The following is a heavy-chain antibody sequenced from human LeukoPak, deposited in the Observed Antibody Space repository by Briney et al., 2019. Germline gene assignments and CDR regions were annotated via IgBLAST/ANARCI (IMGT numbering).Heavy chain of an antibody. Sequence: GGSLRLSCAASGFTFSTYEMSWVRQAPGKGLEWVSYISSSGSTIYYADSVKGRFTISRDNAKNSLYLQMNSLRAEDTAVYYCARGPLQVVVQAATWFDPWGQGILVTVSS. V-gene: IGHV3-48*03. CDR3: ARGPLQVVVQAATWFDP. CDR2: ISSSGSTI. D-gene: IGHD2-2*01. CDR1: GFTFSTYE. J-gene: IGHJ5*02.